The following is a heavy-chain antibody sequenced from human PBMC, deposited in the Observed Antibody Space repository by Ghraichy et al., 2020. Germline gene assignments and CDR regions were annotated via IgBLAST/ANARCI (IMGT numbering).Heavy chain of an antibody. CDR3: ARDRGPNGDGYDY. CDR1: GGSVSSGSSY. D-gene: IGHD5-12*01. V-gene: IGHV4-61*01. CDR2: IYYSGST. J-gene: IGHJ4*02. Sequence: SETLSLTCTVSGGSVSSGSSYWSWIRQPPGKGLEWIGYIYYSGSTKYNPSLKSRVTISVDTSKNQFSLKLSSVTAADTAVYYCARDRGPNGDGYDYWGQGTLVTVSS.